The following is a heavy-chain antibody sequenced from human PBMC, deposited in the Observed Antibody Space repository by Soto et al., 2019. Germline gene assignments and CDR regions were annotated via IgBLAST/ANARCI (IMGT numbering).Heavy chain of an antibody. CDR1: GGSISSYY. Sequence: SETLSLTCTVSGGSISSYYWSWIRQPPGKGLEWIGYIYYSGSTNYNPSLKSRVTISVDTPKNQFSLKLSSVTAADTAVYYCARSRRNIMVVASLFDYWGQGTLVTVSS. V-gene: IGHV4-59*08. CDR2: IYYSGST. D-gene: IGHD3-22*01. J-gene: IGHJ4*02. CDR3: ARSRRNIMVVASLFDY.